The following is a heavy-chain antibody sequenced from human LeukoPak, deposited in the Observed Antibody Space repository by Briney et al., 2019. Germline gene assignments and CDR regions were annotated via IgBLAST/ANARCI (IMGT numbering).Heavy chain of an antibody. D-gene: IGHD2-2*01. CDR1: GFTFDDYA. J-gene: IGHJ6*03. V-gene: IGHV3-23*01. CDR2: ISGSGSNT. Sequence: GGSLRLSCAASGFTFDDYAMHWVRQAPGKGLEWVSGISGSGSNTYYADSVKGRFTISRDNSKNTLYLQMNSLRAEDTAVYYCAKRSGYCSSTSCLYYYYMDVWGKGTTVTVSS. CDR3: AKRSGYCSSTSCLYYYYMDV.